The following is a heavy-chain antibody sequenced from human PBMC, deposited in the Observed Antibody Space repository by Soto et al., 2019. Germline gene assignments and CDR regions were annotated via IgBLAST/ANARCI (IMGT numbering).Heavy chain of an antibody. J-gene: IGHJ6*02. CDR2: IYYSGST. CDR1: GGSISSGGYY. V-gene: IGHV4-31*01. D-gene: IGHD5-18*01. CDR3: ATVRYSAMAQYYYDGMDV. Sequence: QVQLQESGPGLVKPSQTLSLTCTVSGGSISSGGYYGSWIRQHPGKGLEWIGYIYYSGSTYYNPSLQCQVTITVDTSKTQFSPKMSSVTAADTAVYYCATVRYSAMAQYYYDGMDVWGQGATVTVSS.